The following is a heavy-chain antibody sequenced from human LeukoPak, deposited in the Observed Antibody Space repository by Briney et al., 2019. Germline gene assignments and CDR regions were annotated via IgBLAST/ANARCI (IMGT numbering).Heavy chain of an antibody. CDR1: GFTFDDYA. Sequence: GRSLRLSCAASGFTFDDYAMHWVRQAPGKGLEWVSSISSSSIYIYYADSVKGRFTISRDNAENSLYLQMSSLRAEDTAVYYCARDMGRYYFDYWGQGTLVTVSS. CDR2: ISSSSIYI. D-gene: IGHD3-10*01. J-gene: IGHJ4*02. V-gene: IGHV3-21*01. CDR3: ARDMGRYYFDY.